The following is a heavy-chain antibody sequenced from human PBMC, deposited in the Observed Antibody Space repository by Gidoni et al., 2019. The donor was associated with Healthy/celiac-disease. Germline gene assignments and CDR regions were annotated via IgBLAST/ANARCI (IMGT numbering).Heavy chain of an antibody. D-gene: IGHD2-15*01. CDR2: ISGSGGST. Sequence: EVQLLESGGGLVQPGGSLRLSCAAPGFTFSSYAMSWVRQAPGKGLEWVSAISGSGGSTYYADSVKGRFNISRDNSKNTLYLQMNSLRAEDTAVYYCAKELVAADAFDIWGQGTMVTVSS. V-gene: IGHV3-23*01. CDR3: AKELVAADAFDI. CDR1: GFTFSSYA. J-gene: IGHJ3*02.